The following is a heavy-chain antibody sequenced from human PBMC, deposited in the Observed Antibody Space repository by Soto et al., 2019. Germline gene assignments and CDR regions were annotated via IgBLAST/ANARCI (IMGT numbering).Heavy chain of an antibody. CDR2: IIPIFGTA. V-gene: IGHV1-69*12. J-gene: IGHJ6*02. CDR3: ARVGVIIGVNYYYYGMDV. D-gene: IGHD3-10*01. CDR1: GGTFSSYA. Sequence: QVQLVQSGAEVKKPGSSVKVSCKASGGTFSSYAISWVRQAPGQGLEWMGGIIPIFGTANYAQKFQGRVTITADESTSTAYMELSSLRSEDTAVYYCARVGVIIGVNYYYYGMDVWGQGTTVTVSS.